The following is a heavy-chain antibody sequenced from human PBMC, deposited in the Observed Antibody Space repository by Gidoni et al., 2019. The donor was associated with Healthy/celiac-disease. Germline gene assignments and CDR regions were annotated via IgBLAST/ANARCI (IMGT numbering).Heavy chain of an antibody. Sequence: QVPLQESGPGLVKPSETLSLTCTVSVCSISSYYWSWIRQPPGKGLEWIGYIYSSGSTNYNPSRKSRVTISVDTSKNQFSLKLSSVTAAETAVYYCARAGYSYGHDAFDIWGQGTMVTVSS. D-gene: IGHD5-18*01. CDR3: ARAGYSYGHDAFDI. CDR2: IYSSGST. J-gene: IGHJ3*02. CDR1: VCSISSYY. V-gene: IGHV4-59*01.